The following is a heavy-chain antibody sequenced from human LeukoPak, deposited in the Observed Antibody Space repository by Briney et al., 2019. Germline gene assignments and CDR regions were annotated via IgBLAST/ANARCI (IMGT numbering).Heavy chain of an antibody. CDR3: AKDSSGWYVY. Sequence: PGGSLRLSCAASGFTFSSYGMHWVRQAPGKGLEWVAVISYDGSKKYYADSVKGRFTISRDNSKNTLYLQMNSLRAEDTAVYYCAKDSSGWYVYWGKGTTVTVSS. CDR2: ISYDGSKK. V-gene: IGHV3-30*18. CDR1: GFTFSSYG. J-gene: IGHJ6*04. D-gene: IGHD6-19*01.